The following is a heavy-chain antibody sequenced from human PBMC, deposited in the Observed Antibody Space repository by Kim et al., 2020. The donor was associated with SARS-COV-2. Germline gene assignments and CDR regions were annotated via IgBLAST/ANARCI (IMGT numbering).Heavy chain of an antibody. D-gene: IGHD6-19*01. J-gene: IGHJ4*02. CDR3: ARAHRESSGWNGGVY. Sequence: PSLKSRVTISVDTSKNQFSLKLSSVTAADTAVYYCARAHRESSGWNGGVYWGQGTLVTVSS. V-gene: IGHV4-59*01.